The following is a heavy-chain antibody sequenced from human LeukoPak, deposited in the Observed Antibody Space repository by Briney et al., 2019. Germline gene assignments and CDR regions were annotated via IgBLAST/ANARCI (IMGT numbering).Heavy chain of an antibody. D-gene: IGHD6-6*01. CDR1: GGSISSGGYY. J-gene: IGHJ3*02. CDR3: ARDVAAHAFDI. V-gene: IGHV4-61*08. Sequence: SETLSLTCTVSGGSISSGGYYWSWIRQHPGKGLEWIGYIYYSGSTNYNPSLKSRVTISVDTSKNQFSLKLSSVTAADTAVYYCARDVAAHAFDIWGQGTMVTVSS. CDR2: IYYSGST.